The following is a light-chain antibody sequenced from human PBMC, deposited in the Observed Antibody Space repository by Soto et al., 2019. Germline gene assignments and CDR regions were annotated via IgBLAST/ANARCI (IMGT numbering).Light chain of an antibody. J-gene: IGKJ1*01. V-gene: IGKV3-11*01. CDR1: QSVSSY. Sequence: EIVLTQSPATLSLSPGERATLSCRASQSVSSYLAWYQQKPGQAPRLLIYDASNRATGIPARFSGSGSGTDFTLTISSLEPEDFAVYYCQQRSNWQEKTFGKGTRWISN. CDR3: QQRSNWQEKT. CDR2: DAS.